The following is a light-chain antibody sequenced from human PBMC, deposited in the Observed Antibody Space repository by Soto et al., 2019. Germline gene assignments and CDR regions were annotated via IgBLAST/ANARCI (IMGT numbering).Light chain of an antibody. CDR1: SGHSSYA. V-gene: IGLV4-69*01. CDR2: VNSDGSH. Sequence: QLVLTQSPSASASLGASVKLTCTLSSGHSSYAIAWHQQQPEQGPRFLMRVNSDGSHSKGDGIPDRFSGSSSGAERYLTISSLQSEDEADYYCQTWGPGFRVFGTGTKVTVL. CDR3: QTWGPGFRV. J-gene: IGLJ1*01.